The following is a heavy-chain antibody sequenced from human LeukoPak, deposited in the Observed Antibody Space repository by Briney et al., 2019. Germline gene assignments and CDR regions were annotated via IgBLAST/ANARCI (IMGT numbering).Heavy chain of an antibody. V-gene: IGHV3-48*02. D-gene: IGHD6-19*01. CDR1: GFTSSSYS. Sequence: GGSLRLSCAASGFTSSSYSMDWVRQAPGKGLEWVSYISSSSSTIYYADSVKGRFTISRDKAKNSLYLQMNSLRDEDTAVYYCAREDPYSSGWSFDYWGQGTLVTVSS. CDR2: ISSSSSTI. CDR3: AREDPYSSGWSFDY. J-gene: IGHJ4*02.